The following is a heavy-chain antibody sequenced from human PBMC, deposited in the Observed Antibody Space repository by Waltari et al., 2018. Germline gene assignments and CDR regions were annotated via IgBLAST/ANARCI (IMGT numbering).Heavy chain of an antibody. Sequence: QLQLQESGPGLVKPSETLSLTCTVSGGSISSSSYYWGWIRQPPGKGLEWIGSIYYSGSTYYNPSLKSRVTISVDTSKNQFSLKLSSVTAADTAVYYCARGRRVGYSYGFDLWGRGTLVTVSS. CDR1: GGSISSSSYY. CDR3: ARGRRVGYSYGFDL. J-gene: IGHJ2*01. D-gene: IGHD5-18*01. CDR2: IYYSGST. V-gene: IGHV4-39*07.